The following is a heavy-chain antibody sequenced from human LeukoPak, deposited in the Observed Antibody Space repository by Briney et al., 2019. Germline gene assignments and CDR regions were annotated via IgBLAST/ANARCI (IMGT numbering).Heavy chain of an antibody. CDR3: ARGNYSNYAVDY. CDR1: GGSFSGYY. J-gene: IGHJ4*02. V-gene: IGHV4-34*01. Sequence: PSETLSLTCAVYGGSFSGYYWSWIRQPPGKGLEWIGEINHSGSTNYNPSLKSRVTISVDTSKNQFSLKLSSVTAADTAVYYCARGNYSNYAVDYWGQGTLVTVSS. D-gene: IGHD4-11*01. CDR2: INHSGST.